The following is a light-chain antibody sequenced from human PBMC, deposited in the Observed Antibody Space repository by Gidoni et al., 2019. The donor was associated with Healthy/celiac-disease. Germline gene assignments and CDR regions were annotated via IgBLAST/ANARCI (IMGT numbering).Light chain of an antibody. CDR2: QDS. V-gene: IGLV3-1*01. CDR1: KLGDKY. Sequence: SYELTQPPPVFVSPGQTASITCSGDKLGDKYACWYQQKPGQSPGLVIYQDSKRPSGIPERFSGSNSGNTATLTISGTQAMDEADYYCQAWDSSTVVFGGGTKLTVL. CDR3: QAWDSSTVV. J-gene: IGLJ2*01.